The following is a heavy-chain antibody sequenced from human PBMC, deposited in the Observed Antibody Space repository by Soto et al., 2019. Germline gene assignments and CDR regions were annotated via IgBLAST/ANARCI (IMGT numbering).Heavy chain of an antibody. J-gene: IGHJ4*02. CDR1: GYTFSNDA. D-gene: IGHD1-7*01. Sequence: QVQLVQSGAEVKKPGASVKVSCKASGYTFSNDAITWVRQAPGQGLEWMGWVSAYNGNTNYAQKFKGSVTMTTDTSTSTAYMEIRSLRYDDTAVYFCARASRYYWNYMMYWGQGTLVTVSS. V-gene: IGHV1-18*01. CDR3: ARASRYYWNYMMY. CDR2: VSAYNGNT.